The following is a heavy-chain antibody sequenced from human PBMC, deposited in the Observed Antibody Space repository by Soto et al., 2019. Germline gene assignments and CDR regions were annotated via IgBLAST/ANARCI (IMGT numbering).Heavy chain of an antibody. CDR2: IYYSGSF. Sequence: QVQLLESGPGLVKPSQTLSLTCTVSGGSLSSGDYYWSWIRQPPGKGLELLGFIYYSGSFYYNPSLQSRLSRSADMSKNQFSLNLSSVTAADTAVYFCARGVNWFDPWGQGTLVTVSS. V-gene: IGHV4-30-4*01. CDR3: ARGVNWFDP. J-gene: IGHJ5*02. CDR1: GGSLSSGDYY.